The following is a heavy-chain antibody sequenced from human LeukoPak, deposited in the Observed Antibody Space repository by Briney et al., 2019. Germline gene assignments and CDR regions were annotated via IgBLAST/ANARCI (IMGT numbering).Heavy chain of an antibody. CDR1: GFTFSSYA. CDR3: ARERRLLVGPNLDY. CDR2: ISYDGSNK. J-gene: IGHJ4*02. V-gene: IGHV3-30-3*01. D-gene: IGHD1-26*01. Sequence: TGGSLRLSCAASGFTFSSYAMHWVRQAPGKGLEWVAVISYDGSNKYYADSVKGRFTISRDNSKNTLYLQMNSLRAEDTAVYYCARERRLLVGPNLDYWGQGTLVTVSS.